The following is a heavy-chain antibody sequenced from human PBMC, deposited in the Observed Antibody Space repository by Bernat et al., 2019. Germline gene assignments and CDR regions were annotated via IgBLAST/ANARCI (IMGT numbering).Heavy chain of an antibody. V-gene: IGHV3-33*01. CDR1: GFTFSSHG. CDR2: IWYDGSNK. CDR3: ARLGSSWSSDY. J-gene: IGHJ4*02. D-gene: IGHD6-6*01. Sequence: QGQLVESGGGVVQPGKSLRLSCAASGFTFSSHGMLWFRQAPGKGLEWVAVIWYDGSNKYYADSVKGRFTISRDNSKNTVWLQMDSLRAEDTAVYYCARLGSSWSSDYWGQGILVTVSS.